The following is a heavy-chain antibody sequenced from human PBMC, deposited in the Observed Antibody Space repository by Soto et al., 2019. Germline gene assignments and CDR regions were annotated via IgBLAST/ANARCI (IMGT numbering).Heavy chain of an antibody. D-gene: IGHD6-19*01. J-gene: IGHJ4*02. CDR3: ASNIAVPGIFDY. Sequence: PGGSLRLSCAASGFTFSSYAMHWVRQAPGKGLEWVAVISYDGSNKYYADSVKGRFTISRDNSKNTLYLQMNSLRAEDTAVYYCASNIAVPGIFDYWGPGTLVTVSS. CDR2: ISYDGSNK. CDR1: GFTFSSYA. V-gene: IGHV3-30-3*01.